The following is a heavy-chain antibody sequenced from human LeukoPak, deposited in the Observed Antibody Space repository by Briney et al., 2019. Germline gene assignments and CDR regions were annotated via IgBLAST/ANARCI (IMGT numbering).Heavy chain of an antibody. D-gene: IGHD3-10*01. CDR2: MNPNSGNT. CDR1: GYTFTSYD. Sequence: ASVTVSCMASGYTFTSYDINWVRQAAGQGLEWMGWMNPNSGNTGYAQKFQGRVTMTRNTSISTAYMELSSLRSEDTAVYYCARSEYGSGVIDYWGQGTLVTVSS. V-gene: IGHV1-8*01. J-gene: IGHJ4*02. CDR3: ARSEYGSGVIDY.